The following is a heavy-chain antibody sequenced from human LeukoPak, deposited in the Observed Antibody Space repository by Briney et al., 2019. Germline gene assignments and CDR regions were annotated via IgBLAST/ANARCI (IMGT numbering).Heavy chain of an antibody. CDR1: GFSLSTSGVG. CDR2: IYWDDDR. CDR3: VHLPTVVKEGGFDY. V-gene: IGHV2-5*02. Sequence: SGPTLANPTQTLTLTCTFSGFSLSTSGVGVGRIRQPPGKALEWLALIYWDDDRRYRPSLRSRLTITKDTSKNEVVLGMTNMDPVDTATYYCVHLPTVVKEGGFDYWGQGTLVTVSS. J-gene: IGHJ4*02. D-gene: IGHD4-23*01.